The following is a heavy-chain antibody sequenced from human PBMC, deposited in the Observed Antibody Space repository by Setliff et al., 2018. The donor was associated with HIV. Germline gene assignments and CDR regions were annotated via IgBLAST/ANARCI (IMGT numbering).Heavy chain of an antibody. J-gene: IGHJ6*03. Sequence: SETLSLTCAVYGGSFSGYYWTWIRQPPGKGLEWIGEINHSGTTNYNPSLKSGVTISVDKSNNQFSLKMNYVTAADAALYYCATVTMVRLIGVYHMDVWSKGTPVTVSS. D-gene: IGHD3-10*01. CDR3: ATVTMVRLIGVYHMDV. CDR2: INHSGTT. CDR1: GGSFSGYY. V-gene: IGHV4-34*01.